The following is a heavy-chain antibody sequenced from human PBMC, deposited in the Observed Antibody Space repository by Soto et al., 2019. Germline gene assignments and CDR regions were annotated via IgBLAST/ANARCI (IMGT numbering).Heavy chain of an antibody. V-gene: IGHV3-23*01. CDR1: GFTFSNYA. CDR3: AKNPLRFLEWGVFDI. D-gene: IGHD3-3*01. CDR2: ISGSGSTT. Sequence: EVQLLESGGGLVQPGGSLRLSCAASGFTFSNYAMSWVRQAPGKGLEWVSGISGSGSTTYYADSVKGRFTISRDNSKNTLYLQMNSLRAEDTAGFYCAKNPLRFLEWGVFDIWGQGTMVTGSS. J-gene: IGHJ3*02.